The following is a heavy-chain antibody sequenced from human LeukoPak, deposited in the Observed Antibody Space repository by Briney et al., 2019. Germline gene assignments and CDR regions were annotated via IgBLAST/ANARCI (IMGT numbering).Heavy chain of an antibody. CDR3: ARGLNDFWSGSQFVS. CDR1: GFIFSGHT. Sequence: PGRSLRLSCAASGFIFSGHTMHWVRQAPGKGLEWVSLISYDGSNIYYADSVKGRFTISRDNSKNTLYLQMNSLSPDDTAVYYCARGLNDFWSGSQFVSWGQGTLVTVSS. CDR2: ISYDGSNI. V-gene: IGHV3-30-3*01. D-gene: IGHD3-3*01. J-gene: IGHJ4*02.